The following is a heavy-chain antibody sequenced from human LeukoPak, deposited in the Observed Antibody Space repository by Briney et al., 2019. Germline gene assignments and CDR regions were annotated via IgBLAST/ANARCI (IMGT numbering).Heavy chain of an antibody. J-gene: IGHJ4*02. Sequence: PRGSLRHSSAPSGFTFTSYAMSWVRQAPGKGLEWVSAIRGSGGSTYYADSVKGRFTISRDNSKNSLYLQMNSLRDEDTAVYYCARIDFWSGYIDYWGQGTLVTVSS. V-gene: IGHV3-23*01. CDR3: ARIDFWSGYIDY. D-gene: IGHD3-3*01. CDR2: IRGSGGST. CDR1: GFTFTSYA.